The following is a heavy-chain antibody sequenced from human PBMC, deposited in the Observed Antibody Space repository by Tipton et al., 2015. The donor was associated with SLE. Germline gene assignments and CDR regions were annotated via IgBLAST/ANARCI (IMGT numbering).Heavy chain of an antibody. CDR2: IYTSGST. V-gene: IGHV4-4*08. Sequence: TLSLTCTVSGGSISSYYWSWIRQPPGKGLEWIGSIYTSGSTNYNPSLKSRVTISVDTSKNQFSLKLSSVTAADTAVYYCARDDPRYYYGMDVWGQGTTVTVSS. CDR1: GGSISSYY. CDR3: ARDDPRYYYGMDV. J-gene: IGHJ6*02.